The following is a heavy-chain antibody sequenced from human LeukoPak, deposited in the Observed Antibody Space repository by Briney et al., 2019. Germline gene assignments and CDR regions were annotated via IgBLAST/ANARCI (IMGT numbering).Heavy chain of an antibody. V-gene: IGHV4-34*01. Sequence: PSETLSLTCAVYGGSFSGYYWSWIRQPPGKGLEWIGEINHSGSTNYNPSLKSRVTISVDTSKNQFSLKLSSVTAADTAVYYCARVYGSGNRYYYYGMDVWGQGTTVTVSS. CDR1: GGSFSGYY. J-gene: IGHJ6*02. D-gene: IGHD3-10*01. CDR3: ARVYGSGNRYYYYGMDV. CDR2: INHSGST.